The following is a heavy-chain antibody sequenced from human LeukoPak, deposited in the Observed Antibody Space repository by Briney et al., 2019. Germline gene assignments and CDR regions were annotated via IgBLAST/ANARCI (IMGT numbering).Heavy chain of an antibody. V-gene: IGHV1-2*02. J-gene: IGHJ6*02. CDR2: INPNSGGT. Sequence: ASVKVSCKASGYTFTGYYMHWVRQAPGQGLEWMGWINPNSGGTNYAQQFPGRVTMTRDPSISTAYMELSRLRSDDTAVYYCAREMVGRAGGNSDGYYYGMDVWGQGTTVTVSS. CDR3: AREMVGRAGGNSDGYYYGMDV. CDR1: GYTFTGYY. D-gene: IGHD4-23*01.